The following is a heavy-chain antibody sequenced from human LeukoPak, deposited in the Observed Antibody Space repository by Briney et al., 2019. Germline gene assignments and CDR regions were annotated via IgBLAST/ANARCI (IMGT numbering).Heavy chain of an antibody. Sequence: ASVKVSCKASGYPFTGYYVHWVRQAPGHGLEWMGWVNPRNGGTHSAQKFQGRVSMTGDTSITTAYMELSSLTSDDTAVYYCASPHSSGYPYAFDIWGQGTMVTVSS. J-gene: IGHJ3*02. CDR1: GYPFTGYY. CDR2: VNPRNGGT. CDR3: ASPHSSGYPYAFDI. V-gene: IGHV1-2*02. D-gene: IGHD3-22*01.